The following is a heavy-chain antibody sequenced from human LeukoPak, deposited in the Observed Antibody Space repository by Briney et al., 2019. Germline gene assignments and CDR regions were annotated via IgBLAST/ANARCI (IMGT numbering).Heavy chain of an antibody. CDR3: ARARGRTSEPYYFDY. CDR1: GFTFNFYW. CDR2: INSDGYSI. D-gene: IGHD3-10*01. Sequence: GGSLRLSCVASGFTFNFYWMHWVRQAPGQGLVWLSRINSDGYSITYADSVKGRFSISKDNAKNTLYLQIDSLRAEDTAMYYCARARGRTSEPYYFDYWGQGVLVTVSS. J-gene: IGHJ4*02. V-gene: IGHV3-74*01.